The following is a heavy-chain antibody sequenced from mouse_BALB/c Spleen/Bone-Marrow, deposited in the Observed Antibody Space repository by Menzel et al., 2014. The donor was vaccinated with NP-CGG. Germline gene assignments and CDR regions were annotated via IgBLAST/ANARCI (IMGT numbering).Heavy chain of an antibody. J-gene: IGHJ3*01. CDR1: GFTFSSYG. D-gene: IGHD4-1*02. CDR3: ALNWDSAY. CDR2: INNGGPYT. Sequence: EVQLPESGGDLVKPGVSLKLSCAASGFTFSSYGMSWVRQTPDKRLEWVATINNGGPYTYYPDSVKGRFTISRDNAKNTLYLQMSSLKSEDTAMYYCALNWDSAYWGQGTLVTVSA. V-gene: IGHV5-6*01.